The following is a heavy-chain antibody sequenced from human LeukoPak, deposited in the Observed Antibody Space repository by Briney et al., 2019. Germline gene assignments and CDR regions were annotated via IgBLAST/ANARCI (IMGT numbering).Heavy chain of an antibody. Sequence: GGSLRLSCAASGFTFSSYSMNWVRQAPGKGREWVSSISSSSSYIYYADSVKGRFTISRDNAKNSLYLQMNSLRAEDTAVYYCARGPYDILTGYSMYYFDYWGQGTLVTVSS. CDR3: ARGPYDILTGYSMYYFDY. CDR2: ISSSSSYI. V-gene: IGHV3-21*01. CDR1: GFTFSSYS. J-gene: IGHJ4*02. D-gene: IGHD3-9*01.